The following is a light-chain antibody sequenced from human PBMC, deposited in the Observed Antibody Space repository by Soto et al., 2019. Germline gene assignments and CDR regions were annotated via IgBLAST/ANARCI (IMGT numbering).Light chain of an antibody. CDR3: LQDYNYPWT. Sequence: AIQMTQSPSSLSASVGDRVTITCRASQGIGNDLGWYQQKPGKAPKLLIYAASSLHSGVPSRFSGSGSGTDFTLTISSLQPKDFATYYCLQDYNYPWTFGQGTKVEIK. CDR1: QGIGND. V-gene: IGKV1-6*01. CDR2: AAS. J-gene: IGKJ1*01.